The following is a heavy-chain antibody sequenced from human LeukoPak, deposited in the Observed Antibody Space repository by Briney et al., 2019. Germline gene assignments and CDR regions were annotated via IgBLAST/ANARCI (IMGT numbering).Heavy chain of an antibody. CDR1: GFTFSSYS. CDR2: IDFTSRYI. V-gene: IGHV3-21*01. CDR3: ATPAAGPGAEYSLY. Sequence: GGSLRLSRAASGFTFSSYSMNWVRQAPGKGLEWVSSIDFTSRYIYNADSVKGRFTTSRDNAKNSLDLQMNSLKVEDTAVYYCATPAAGPGAEYSLYWGQGPLVIVSS. D-gene: IGHD6-13*01. J-gene: IGHJ1*01.